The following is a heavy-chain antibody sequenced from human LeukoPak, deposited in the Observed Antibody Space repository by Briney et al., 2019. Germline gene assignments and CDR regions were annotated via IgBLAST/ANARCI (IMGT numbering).Heavy chain of an antibody. CDR2: INHSGST. D-gene: IGHD3-22*01. V-gene: IGHV4-38-2*01. J-gene: IGHJ4*02. Sequence: PSETLSLTCAVSGYSISSGYYWGWIRQPPGKGLEWIGEINHSGSTNYNPSLKSRVTISVDTSKNQFSLKLSSVTAADTAVYYCARGPDSSGYTNYFDYWGQGTLVTVSS. CDR3: ARGPDSSGYTNYFDY. CDR1: GYSISSGYY.